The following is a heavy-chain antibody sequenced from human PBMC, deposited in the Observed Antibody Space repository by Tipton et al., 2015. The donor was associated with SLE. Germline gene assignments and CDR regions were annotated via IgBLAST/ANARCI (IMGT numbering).Heavy chain of an antibody. V-gene: IGHV4-59*01. CDR3: ARRHFDTSGYFRGAFDS. J-gene: IGHJ3*02. D-gene: IGHD3-22*01. Sequence: TLSLTCSVSGGSIGYNYWNWIRQPPGKGLEWIGYIHESGSTHYHPSLRGRVTISLDASKNQFSLELISVTAADTAVYYCARRHFDTSGYFRGAFDSWGQGKLVTVSS. CDR1: GGSIGYNY. CDR2: IHESGST.